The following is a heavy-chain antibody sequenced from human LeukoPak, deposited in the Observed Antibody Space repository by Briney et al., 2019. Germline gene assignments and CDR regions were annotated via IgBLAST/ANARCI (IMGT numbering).Heavy chain of an antibody. J-gene: IGHJ4*02. CDR2: LYPGDTYA. V-gene: IGHV5-51*01. CDR3: ARPIAVAGRGGYDFFDF. D-gene: IGHD6-19*01. CDR1: GYIFSNYW. Sequence: GESLKISCKGVGYIFSNYWIGWVRQMPGKGLEWMGILYPGDTYAKYSPAFRGQVTISADKSISTAYLQWSSLKASDTAIYYCARPIAVAGRGGYDFFDFWGQGTLVTVSS.